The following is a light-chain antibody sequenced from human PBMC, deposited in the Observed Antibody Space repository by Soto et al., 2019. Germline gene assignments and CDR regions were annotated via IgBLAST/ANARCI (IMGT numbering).Light chain of an antibody. V-gene: IGKV3-20*01. CDR2: GAS. Sequence: EIVLTQSPGTLSLSPGERVTLSCRASQSVSSTYLAWYQQKPGQAPRVLIYGASSRATGIPDRFSGSGSGTDFTLTISRLEPEDFAMYSCQHCGASGCTFGQGTKLEIK. J-gene: IGKJ2*02. CDR3: QHCGASGCT. CDR1: QSVSSTY.